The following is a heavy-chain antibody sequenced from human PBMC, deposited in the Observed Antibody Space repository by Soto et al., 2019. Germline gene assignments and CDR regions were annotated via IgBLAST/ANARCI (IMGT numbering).Heavy chain of an antibody. Sequence: TGGSLRLSCAASGFTFSSYAMSWVRQAPGKGLEWVSAISGSGGSTYYADSVKGRFAISRDNSKNTLYLQMNSLRAEDTAVYYCARGCMSSEFCSGYYGRDYYYFRDVWGKGTTVTVSS. CDR1: GFTFSSYA. V-gene: IGHV3-23*01. D-gene: IGHD3-3*01. CDR3: ARGCMSSEFCSGYYGRDYYYFRDV. CDR2: ISGSGGST. J-gene: IGHJ6*03.